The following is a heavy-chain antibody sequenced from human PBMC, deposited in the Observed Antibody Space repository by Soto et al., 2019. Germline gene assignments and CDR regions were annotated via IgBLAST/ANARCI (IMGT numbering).Heavy chain of an antibody. J-gene: IGHJ5*02. CDR3: AKSIAVAGTGPSGFDP. V-gene: IGHV3-23*01. CDR1: GFTFSSYA. D-gene: IGHD6-19*01. Sequence: PGGSLRLSCAASGFTFSSYAMSWVRQAPGKGLEWVSAISGSGGSTYYADSVKGRFTISRDNSKNTLYLQMNSLRAEDTAVYYCAKSIAVAGTGPSGFDPWGQGTLVTVSS. CDR2: ISGSGGST.